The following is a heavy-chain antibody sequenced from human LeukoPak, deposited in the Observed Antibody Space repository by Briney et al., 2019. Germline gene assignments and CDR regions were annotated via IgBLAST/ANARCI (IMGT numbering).Heavy chain of an antibody. CDR3: ARGTWGYGSGSLNNWFDP. V-gene: IGHV1-18*01. D-gene: IGHD3-10*01. CDR1: GYTFTSYG. Sequence: GASVKVSCKASGYTFTSYGISWVRQAPGQGLEWMGWISAYNGNTNYAQKLQGRVTMTTDTSTSTAYMELRSLRSEDTAVYYCARGTWGYGSGSLNNWFDPWGQGTLVTVSS. J-gene: IGHJ5*02. CDR2: ISAYNGNT.